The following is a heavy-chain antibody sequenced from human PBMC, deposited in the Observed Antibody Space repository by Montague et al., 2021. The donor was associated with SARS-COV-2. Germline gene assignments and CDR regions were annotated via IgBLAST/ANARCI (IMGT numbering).Heavy chain of an antibody. D-gene: IGHD2-8*01. CDR2: YYLFKWYN. CDR3: ARDDPYCTNGVCYTGNWFDP. Sequence: YYLFKWYNDYAVSVKSRITINPDTSKNQFSLQLNSVTPEDTAVYYCARDDPYCTNGVCYTGNWFDPWGQGTLVNVSS. J-gene: IGHJ5*02. V-gene: IGHV6-1*01.